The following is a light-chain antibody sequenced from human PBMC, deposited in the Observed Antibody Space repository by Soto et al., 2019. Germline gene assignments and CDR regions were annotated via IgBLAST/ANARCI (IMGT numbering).Light chain of an antibody. CDR2: GAS. CDR1: QSVSSN. Sequence: EIVMTQSPATLSVSPGERATLSCRASQSVSSNLAWYQQKPGQAPRLLIYGASTRATGIPARFSGSGSGTKFTLTTSSLQYEDFAVYYCQQYNNWPPLTFGGGTKVEIK. CDR3: QQYNNWPPLT. V-gene: IGKV3-15*01. J-gene: IGKJ4*01.